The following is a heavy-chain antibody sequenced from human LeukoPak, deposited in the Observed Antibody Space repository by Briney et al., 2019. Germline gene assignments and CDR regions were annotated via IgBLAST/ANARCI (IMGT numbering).Heavy chain of an antibody. CDR2: ISNDGSNK. V-gene: IGHV3-30*18. D-gene: IGHD6-19*01. Sequence: GRSLRLSCAASGFTFSNYGMHWVRQTPGKGLEWVAVISNDGSNKHYADSVKGRFTISRDNSKNSLFVQMNSLRAEDTAVYFCAKDVYSSGTGYFDYWGQGTLVTVSS. J-gene: IGHJ4*02. CDR1: GFTFSNYG. CDR3: AKDVYSSGTGYFDY.